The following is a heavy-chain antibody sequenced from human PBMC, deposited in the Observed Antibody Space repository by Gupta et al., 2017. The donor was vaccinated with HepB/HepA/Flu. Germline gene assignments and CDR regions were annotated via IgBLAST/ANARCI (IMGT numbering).Heavy chain of an antibody. CDR2: IIGVGLT. V-gene: IGHV4-4*07. CDR1: GASFSDYY. Sequence: QVQLQESGPGLVQSSETLSLTCTVSGASFSDYYWSWVRQPAGKGLEWIGRIIGVGLTNYNPSFGSRVTMSIDTSKNQFSLKLKSVTAADTAIYYCARDSEAFDFWGQGTVVTVTS. D-gene: IGHD3-10*01. CDR3: ARDSEAFDF. J-gene: IGHJ3*01.